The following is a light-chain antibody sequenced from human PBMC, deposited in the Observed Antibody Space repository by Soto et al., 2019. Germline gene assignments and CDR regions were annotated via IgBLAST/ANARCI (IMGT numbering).Light chain of an antibody. Sequence: QPVLTQPPSVSGAPGQRVTISCTGSSSNIGAGYDVHWYQQLPGTAPKLLIHGNSNRPSGVPDRFSGSKSGTSASLAITGLQAEDEADYYCQSYDSSLSHVVFGGGTKLTVL. CDR1: SSNIGAGYD. CDR3: QSYDSSLSHVV. CDR2: GNS. J-gene: IGLJ2*01. V-gene: IGLV1-40*01.